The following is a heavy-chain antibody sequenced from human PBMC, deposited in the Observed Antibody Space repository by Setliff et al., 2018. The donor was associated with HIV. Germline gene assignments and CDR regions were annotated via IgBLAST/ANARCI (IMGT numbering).Heavy chain of an antibody. CDR1: GGSIGSYC. J-gene: IGHJ5*02. D-gene: IGHD3-10*01. V-gene: IGHV4-4*09. CDR2: IFSSGST. CDR3: ARRIDNSGSFPDKNWFDT. Sequence: PSETLSLTCTVSGGSIGSYCWNWIRQSPGRGLEWIGFIFSSGSTKYNPSLQSRVTMSIDTSKNQFSLKLTSVTAADTAVYYCARRIDNSGSFPDKNWFDTWGQGSLVTVSS.